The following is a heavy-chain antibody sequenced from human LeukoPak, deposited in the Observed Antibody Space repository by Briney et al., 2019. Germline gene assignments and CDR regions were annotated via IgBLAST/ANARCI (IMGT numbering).Heavy chain of an antibody. CDR1: GGSFSGYY. V-gene: IGHV4-34*01. Sequence: PSETLSLTCAVYGGSFSGYYWSWIRQPPGKGLEWIGEINHSGSTNYNPSLKSRVTISVDTSKNQFSLKLSSVTAADTAVCYCARGSPSSVAVDYWGQGTLVTVSS. D-gene: IGHD6-19*01. CDR3: ARGSPSSVAVDY. J-gene: IGHJ4*02. CDR2: INHSGST.